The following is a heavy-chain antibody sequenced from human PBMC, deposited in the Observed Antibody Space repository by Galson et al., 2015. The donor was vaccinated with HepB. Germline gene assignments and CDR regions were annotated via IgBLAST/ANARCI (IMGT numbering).Heavy chain of an antibody. D-gene: IGHD2-15*01. CDR3: AKRYCRGGSCFVAVHDAFDI. CDR1: GFTFSDHV. J-gene: IGHJ3*02. CDR2: ISSRGGDT. V-gene: IGHV3-23*01. Sequence: SLRLSCAASGFTFSDHVMGWIRQAPGKGLEWVSAISSRGGDTYYADSLEGRFIISRDNSKNTLYLQMNSLRVEDTAVYYCAKRYCRGGSCFVAVHDAFDIWGQGTMVTVSS.